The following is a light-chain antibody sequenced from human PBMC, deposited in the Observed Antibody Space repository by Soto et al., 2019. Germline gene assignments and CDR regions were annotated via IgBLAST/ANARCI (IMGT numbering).Light chain of an antibody. CDR1: DSDVGGYNY. CDR3: SSYTTRSTYVV. V-gene: IGLV2-14*01. Sequence: QSALTQPASVSGSPGQSITISCTGTDSDVGGYNYVSWYQQHPGKAPKLIIYGVTNRPSGVSNRFSGSKSGNMASLTISGLQAEDEADYYCSSYTTRSTYVVLGGGTKVTVL. CDR2: GVT. J-gene: IGLJ2*01.